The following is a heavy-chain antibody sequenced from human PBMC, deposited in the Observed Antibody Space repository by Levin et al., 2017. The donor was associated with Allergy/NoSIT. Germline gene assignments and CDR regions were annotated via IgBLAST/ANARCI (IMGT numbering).Heavy chain of an antibody. V-gene: IGHV3-64*01. CDR1: GFAFSTYA. Sequence: GGSLRLSCAASGFAFSTYAMHWVRQAPGKGLEYVSAISTDGDGTYYANSVKGRFAISRDNSRNTLFLHMGSLRAEDMAVYYCARWGSTSCYDYWGQGTLVTVSS. J-gene: IGHJ4*02. D-gene: IGHD2-2*01. CDR3: ARWGSTSCYDY. CDR2: ISTDGDGT.